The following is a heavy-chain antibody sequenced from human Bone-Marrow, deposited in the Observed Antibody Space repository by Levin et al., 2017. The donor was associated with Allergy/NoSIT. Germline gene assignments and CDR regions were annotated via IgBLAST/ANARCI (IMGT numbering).Heavy chain of an antibody. CDR1: NVSITTYMFY. Sequence: KASETLSLTCSVSNVSITTYMFYWGWIRQSPDKKLEWIGSISFSGSTYYNPSLKSRVTLSLDTSKNLFSLKLNSVTAADTSVYYCASVMGGWVYFDYWGQGALVAVSS. J-gene: IGHJ4*02. V-gene: IGHV4-39*02. CDR3: ASVMGGWVYFDY. D-gene: IGHD6-19*01. CDR2: ISFSGST.